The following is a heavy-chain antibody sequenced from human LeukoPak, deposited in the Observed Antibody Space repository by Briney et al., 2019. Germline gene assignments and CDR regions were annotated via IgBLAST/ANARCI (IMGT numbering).Heavy chain of an antibody. CDR2: IKQDGSEK. Sequence: GGSLRLSCAASGFTFSSYWTSWVRQAPGKGLEWVANIKQDGSEKYYVDSVKGRFTISRDNAKNSLYLQMSSLRAEDTAVYYCARDTYDSSGYYAHLDYWGQGTLVTVSS. D-gene: IGHD3-22*01. CDR3: ARDTYDSSGYYAHLDY. J-gene: IGHJ4*02. CDR1: GFTFSSYW. V-gene: IGHV3-7*01.